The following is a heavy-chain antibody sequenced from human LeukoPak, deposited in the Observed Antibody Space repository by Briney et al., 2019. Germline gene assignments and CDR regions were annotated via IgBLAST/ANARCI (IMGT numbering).Heavy chain of an antibody. CDR3: ARPSYDSSGYFLLFDY. CDR1: GYTFTSYD. V-gene: IGHV1-8*01. Sequence: GASVKVSCKASGYTFTSYDINWVRQATGQGLEWMGWMNPNSGNTGYAQKFQGRVTMTRDTSISTAYMELSSLRSEDTAVYYCARPSYDSSGYFLLFDYWGQGTLVTVSS. J-gene: IGHJ4*02. CDR2: MNPNSGNT. D-gene: IGHD3-22*01.